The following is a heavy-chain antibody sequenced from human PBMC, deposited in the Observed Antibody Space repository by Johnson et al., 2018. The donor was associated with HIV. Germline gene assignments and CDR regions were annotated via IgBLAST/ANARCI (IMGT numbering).Heavy chain of an antibody. CDR1: GCTFSSYA. J-gene: IGHJ3*02. CDR3: STDYTYPRITGTTGSAFDS. Sequence: QVQLVESGGGVVQPGGSLRLSCAASGCTFSSYAMHWVRQAPGKGLEWVAVISYDGSNKYYADSVKGRFTISRDNSKNTLYLQMNSLKTEDTAVYYCSTDYTYPRITGTTGSAFDSWGQGTMVTVSS. V-gene: IGHV3-30-3*01. CDR2: ISYDGSNK. D-gene: IGHD1-7*01.